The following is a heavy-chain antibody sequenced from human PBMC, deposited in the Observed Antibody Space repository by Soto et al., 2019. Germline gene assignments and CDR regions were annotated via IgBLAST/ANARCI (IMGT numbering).Heavy chain of an antibody. J-gene: IGHJ3*01. D-gene: IGHD2-2*01. CDR3: SIGSWSAETFDV. CDR2: IIPMLTVT. CDR1: GGTFSTYT. Sequence: QVHLVQSGAEVKKPGSSVKVSCKAAGGTFSTYTLIWVRQAPGQGLEWMGRIIPMLTVTNSAQKFQGRVTLTADKSTNTPFMELTSLRYDDTAVYYCSIGSWSAETFDVWGQGTMVTVSS. V-gene: IGHV1-69*02.